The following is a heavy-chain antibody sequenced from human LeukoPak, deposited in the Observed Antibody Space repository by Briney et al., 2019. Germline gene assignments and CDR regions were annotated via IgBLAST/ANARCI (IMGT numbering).Heavy chain of an antibody. CDR3: AREGSAWYEDY. D-gene: IGHD6-19*01. V-gene: IGHV4-61*01. J-gene: IGHJ4*02. CDR2: IYYSGST. CDR1: GGSVSSGSYY. Sequence: SETLSLTCTVSGGSVSSGSYYWSWTRQPPGTGLEWIGYIYYSGSTNYSPSFKSRVTISIDTSKNQFSLKLNSVTAADTAVYYCAREGSAWYEDYWGQGTLVTVSS.